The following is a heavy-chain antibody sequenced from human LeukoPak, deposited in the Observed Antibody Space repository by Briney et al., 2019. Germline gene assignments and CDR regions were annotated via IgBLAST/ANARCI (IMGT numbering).Heavy chain of an antibody. V-gene: IGHV4-4*07. J-gene: IGHJ4*02. CDR1: GGSVSSYY. D-gene: IGHD3-10*01. CDR2: TYTSGSI. CDR3: VRGGYYYGPSD. Sequence: PSETLSLTCTVSGGSVSSYYWSWLRQPAGKGLEWIGRTYTSGSINYNPSLKSRVTLSVDTSKNQFSLQLRSVTAADTAVYYCVRGGYYYGPSDWGQGTLVTVSS.